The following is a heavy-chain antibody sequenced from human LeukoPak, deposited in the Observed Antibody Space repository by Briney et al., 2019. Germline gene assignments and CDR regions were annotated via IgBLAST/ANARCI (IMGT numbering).Heavy chain of an antibody. V-gene: IGHV3-20*04. D-gene: IGHD3-9*01. CDR3: AGGSTHYDVLTGYHYYFDY. CDR1: GFTFVDYG. J-gene: IGHJ4*02. Sequence: GGSLRLSCAASGFTFVDYGMSWVRQAPGKGLEWVSGINWNGDNTNYADSLKGRFTISRDNAKDSLYLQMNSLRAEDTALYYCAGGSTHYDVLTGYHYYFDYWGQGTLVTVSS. CDR2: INWNGDNT.